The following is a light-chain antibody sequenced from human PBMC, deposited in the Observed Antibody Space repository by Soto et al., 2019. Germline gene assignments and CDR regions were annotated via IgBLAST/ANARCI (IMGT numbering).Light chain of an antibody. CDR2: GAS. V-gene: IGKV3-20*01. CDR3: QQYGSSPFLT. CDR1: QSVSSSF. Sequence: EIVLTQSPDTLSLSPGERATLSCRASQSVSSSFLAWYQQKPGQAPRLLIYGASSRANGIPDRFSHSGSGTDFTLTISRLEPEDFAVYYCQQYGSSPFLTFGGGTKVEIK. J-gene: IGKJ4*01.